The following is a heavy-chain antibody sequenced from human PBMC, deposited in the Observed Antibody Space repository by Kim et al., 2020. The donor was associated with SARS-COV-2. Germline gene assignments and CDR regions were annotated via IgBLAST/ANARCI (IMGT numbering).Heavy chain of an antibody. CDR2: IWYDGSNK. Sequence: GGSLRLSCAASGFTFSSYGMHWVRQAPGKGLEWVAVIWYDGSNKYYADSVKGRFTITRDNSKNTLYLQMNSLRAEDTAVYYCAREGDAGGAVGAFAYWGQGTLVTVSS. CDR1: GFTFSSYG. V-gene: IGHV3-33*01. CDR3: AREGDAGGAVGAFAY. D-gene: IGHD6-19*01. J-gene: IGHJ4*02.